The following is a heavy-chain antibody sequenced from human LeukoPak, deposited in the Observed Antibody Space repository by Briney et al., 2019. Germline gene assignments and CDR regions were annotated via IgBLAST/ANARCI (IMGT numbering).Heavy chain of an antibody. CDR2: INQSGGT. D-gene: IGHD3-10*01. CDR1: GGSFSGYS. J-gene: IGHJ4*02. Sequence: SETLSLTCAISGGSFSGYSWSWIRQPPGKGLEWIGEINQSGGTNYNAFLKSRVTISVDTSKNHFSLELTSITAADTAVYYCARDRSPGNFDYWGQGTLVTVSS. CDR3: ARDRSPGNFDY. V-gene: IGHV4-34*01.